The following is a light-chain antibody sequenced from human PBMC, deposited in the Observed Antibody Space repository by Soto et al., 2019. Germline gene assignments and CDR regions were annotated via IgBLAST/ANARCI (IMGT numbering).Light chain of an antibody. CDR3: QQYGSSLVA. Sequence: EIVLTQSPGTLSLSPGERATLSYRASQSVSSSYLAWYQQKPGQAPRLLIYGASSRATGIPDRFSGSGSGTDFTLTISRLEPEDFAVYYCQQYGSSLVAFGQGTKVEIK. CDR2: GAS. CDR1: QSVSSSY. J-gene: IGKJ1*01. V-gene: IGKV3-20*01.